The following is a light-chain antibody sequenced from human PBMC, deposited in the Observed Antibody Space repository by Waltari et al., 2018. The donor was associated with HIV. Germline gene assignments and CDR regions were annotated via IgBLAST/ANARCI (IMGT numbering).Light chain of an antibody. Sequence: DIQMTQFPSSLSASVGDRVTITCQASQDLRDYLNWFQQKPGKAPNLLIFDASNLERGVQSRFSGSRSGTDFTLTISSLQPEDFATYYCQQYDDLITFGGGTKVEIK. V-gene: IGKV1-33*01. J-gene: IGKJ4*01. CDR3: QQYDDLIT. CDR1: QDLRDY. CDR2: DAS.